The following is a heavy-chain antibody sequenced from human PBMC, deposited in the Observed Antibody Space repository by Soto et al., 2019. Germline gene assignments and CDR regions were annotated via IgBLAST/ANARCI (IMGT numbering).Heavy chain of an antibody. CDR1: GYTFTSYD. CDR3: AREGVRGMDV. J-gene: IGHJ6*02. CDR2: LNLNIGNT. D-gene: IGHD3-16*01. Sequence: ASVKVSCKASGYTFTSYDINWVRQATGQGFDWLGWLNLNIGNTGYAQNFQGRFTMTRNTSISTAYMGLSSFSFEDTAVYYCAREGVRGMDVWGQGTTVTVSS. V-gene: IGHV1-8*01.